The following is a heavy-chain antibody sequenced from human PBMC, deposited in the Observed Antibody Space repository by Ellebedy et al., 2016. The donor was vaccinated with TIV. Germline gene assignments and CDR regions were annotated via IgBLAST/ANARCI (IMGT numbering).Heavy chain of an antibody. D-gene: IGHD4-23*01. J-gene: IGHJ4*02. CDR3: TREWPGGKSGPDY. CDR2: IVHSGTK. V-gene: IGHV4-38-2*02. Sequence: MPSETLSLTCTVSGYSISSGYYWGWIRQAPGKGLEWIGSIVHSGTKYYNPSLKSRVTTSVDTSKNQFSLKLTSVTAADTATYYCTREWPGGKSGPDYWGQGTLVTIS. CDR1: GYSISSGYY.